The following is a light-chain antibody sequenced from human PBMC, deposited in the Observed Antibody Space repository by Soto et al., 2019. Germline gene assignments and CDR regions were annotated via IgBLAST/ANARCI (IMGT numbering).Light chain of an antibody. J-gene: IGKJ1*01. V-gene: IGKV1D-16*01. Sequence: DIQMTQSPSSVSASVGDRVTITCRASQGISSWLAWYQLKPGKAPKLLVYAASSLQSGVPSRFSGGGSGTDFTLTISSLQPDDFATYYCQQYNSYSTFGQGTKVEIK. CDR1: QGISSW. CDR3: QQYNSYST. CDR2: AAS.